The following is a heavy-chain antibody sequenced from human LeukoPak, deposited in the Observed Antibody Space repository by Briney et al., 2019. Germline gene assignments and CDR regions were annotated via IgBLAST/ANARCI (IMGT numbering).Heavy chain of an antibody. CDR2: INHSGST. D-gene: IGHD4-23*01. CDR1: GGSFSGYY. CDR3: AGGLPSTTVVKRGAFDI. J-gene: IGHJ3*02. Sequence: PSETLSLTCAVYGGSFSGYYWSWIRQPPGKGLERIGEINHSGSTNYNPSLKSRVTISVDTSKNQFSLKLSSVTAADTAVYYCAGGLPSTTVVKRGAFDIWGQGTMVTVSS. V-gene: IGHV4-34*01.